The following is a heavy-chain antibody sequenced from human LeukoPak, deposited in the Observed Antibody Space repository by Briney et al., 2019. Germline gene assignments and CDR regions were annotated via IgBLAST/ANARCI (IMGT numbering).Heavy chain of an antibody. J-gene: IGHJ4*02. V-gene: IGHV1-3*01. Sequence: ASVKVSCKASGYTFTSYAMHWVRQAPGQRLEWMGWINAGNGNTKYSQKFQGRVTITRDTSASTAYMELSSLRSEDTAVYYCAKDLGIGGWDLYFDYWGQGTLVTVSS. CDR1: GYTFTSYA. CDR3: AKDLGIGGWDLYFDY. CDR2: INAGNGNT. D-gene: IGHD6-13*01.